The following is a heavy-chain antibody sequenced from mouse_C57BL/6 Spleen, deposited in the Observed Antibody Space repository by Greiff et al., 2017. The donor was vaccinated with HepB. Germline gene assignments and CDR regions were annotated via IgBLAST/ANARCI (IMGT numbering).Heavy chain of an antibody. CDR3: ARDRGTTFGFAY. Sequence: ESGPGLVKPSQSLSLTCSVTGYSITSGYYWNWIRQFPGNKLEWMGYISYDGSNNYNPSLKNRISITRDTSKNQFFLKLNSVTTEDTATYYCARDRGTTFGFAYWGQGTLVTVSA. CDR2: ISYDGSN. CDR1: GYSITSGYY. D-gene: IGHD5-5*01. J-gene: IGHJ3*01. V-gene: IGHV3-6*01.